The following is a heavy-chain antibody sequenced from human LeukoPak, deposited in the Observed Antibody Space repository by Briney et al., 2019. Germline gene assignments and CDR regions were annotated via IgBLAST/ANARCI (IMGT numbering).Heavy chain of an antibody. Sequence: GRSLRLSCAASGFTFSSYTMPWVRQAPGKGLEWVAVISYDGSNKFYADSVKGRFTISRDNSKNTLYLQMNSLRAEDTAVYYCARDWGLEIWGQGTMVTVS. J-gene: IGHJ3*02. CDR2: ISYDGSNK. CDR1: GFTFSSYT. D-gene: IGHD3-16*01. V-gene: IGHV3-30-3*01. CDR3: ARDWGLEI.